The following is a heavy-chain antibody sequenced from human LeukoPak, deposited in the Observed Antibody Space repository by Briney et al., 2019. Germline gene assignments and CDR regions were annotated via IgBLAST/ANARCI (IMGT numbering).Heavy chain of an antibody. D-gene: IGHD6-13*01. CDR3: AKAAPPYSSSWYLYDWFDP. Sequence: GGSLRLSCAASGFTFDDYAMHWVRQAPGEGLEWGSGISWNRGSRGYADSVKGRFTTYRNHAKSSLSLQMKSLRAADTALYYCAKAAPPYSSSWYLYDWFDPWGQGTLVTVSS. J-gene: IGHJ5*02. CDR1: GFTFDDYA. V-gene: IGHV3-9*01. CDR2: ISWNRGSR.